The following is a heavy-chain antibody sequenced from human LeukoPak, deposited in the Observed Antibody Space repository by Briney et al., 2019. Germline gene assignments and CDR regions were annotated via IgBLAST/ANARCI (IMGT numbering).Heavy chain of an antibody. CDR2: ISSGSSTI. Sequence: PGRSLRLSCAASRFTFSNYGMHWVRQAPGKGLEWVSYISSGSSTIYYADSVKGRFTISRDNAKNSLYLQMNSLRDEDTAVYYCARVGSGSYYFDYWGQGTLVTVSS. CDR1: RFTFSNYG. D-gene: IGHD3-10*01. V-gene: IGHV3-48*02. J-gene: IGHJ4*02. CDR3: ARVGSGSYYFDY.